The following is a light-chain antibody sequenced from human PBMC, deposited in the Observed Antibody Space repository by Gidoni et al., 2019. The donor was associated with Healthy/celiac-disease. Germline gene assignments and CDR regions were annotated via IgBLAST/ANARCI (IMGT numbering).Light chain of an antibody. CDR2: EGS. J-gene: IGLJ2*01. CDR1: SSDVGSYNL. CDR3: CSYAGSSIVV. Sequence: QSALTQPASVSGSPGKSITISCTGTSSDVGSYNLVSWYQQHPGKAPKLIIYEGSKRPSGVSNRFSGSKSGNTASLTISGLQAEDEADYYCCSYAGSSIVVFGGGTKLTVL. V-gene: IGLV2-23*01.